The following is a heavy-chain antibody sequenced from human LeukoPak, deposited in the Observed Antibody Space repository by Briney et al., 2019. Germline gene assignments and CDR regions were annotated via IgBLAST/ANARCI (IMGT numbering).Heavy chain of an antibody. D-gene: IGHD6-19*01. CDR1: GFTLSSYA. CDR3: ARVPYSSGWYYCDY. V-gene: IGHV3-30*04. CDR2: ISYDGSNK. Sequence: GRSLRLSCAASGFTLSSYAMQWVREARGRGREWVAVISYDGSNKYYADSVKGRFTISRDNSKNTLYLQMNSLRAEDRAVYYCARVPYSSGWYYCDYWGQGTLVTVSS. J-gene: IGHJ4*02.